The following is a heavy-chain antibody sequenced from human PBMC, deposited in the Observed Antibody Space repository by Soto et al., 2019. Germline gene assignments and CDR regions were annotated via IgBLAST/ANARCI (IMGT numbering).Heavy chain of an antibody. V-gene: IGHV3-74*01. CDR2: INSDGIRT. CDR1: GFTLSSYW. J-gene: IGHJ4*02. CDR3: ARDLGNYDRYYFGY. D-gene: IGHD1-7*01. Sequence: EVQLVESGGGLVQPGGSLRLSCAASGFTLSSYWMHWVRQVPGKGLMWVSRINSDGIRTNYADSVKGRFTISRDNAKNTLYLQMTSLRAEDTAVYYCARDLGNYDRYYFGYWGQGTLVTVSS.